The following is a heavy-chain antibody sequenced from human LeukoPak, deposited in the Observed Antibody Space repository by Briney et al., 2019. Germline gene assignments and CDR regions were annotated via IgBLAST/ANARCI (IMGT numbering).Heavy chain of an antibody. Sequence: GGSLRLSCAASGFTFSSYSMNWVRQAPGKGLEWVSSISSSSSYIYYADSVKGRFTISRDNVKNSLYLQMNSLRAEDTAVYYCARDFRRIAVAGFDYWGQGTLVTVSS. J-gene: IGHJ4*02. CDR2: ISSSSSYI. D-gene: IGHD6-19*01. V-gene: IGHV3-21*01. CDR3: ARDFRRIAVAGFDY. CDR1: GFTFSSYS.